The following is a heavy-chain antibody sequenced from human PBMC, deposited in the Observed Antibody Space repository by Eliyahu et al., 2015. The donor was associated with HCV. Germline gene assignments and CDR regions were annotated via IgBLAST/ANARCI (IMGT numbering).Heavy chain of an antibody. Sequence: EVQLLESGGGLVQPGGSLRLSCAASGXTFSSYALNWVRQAPGKGLEWVSAIRGSGGSTYYADSVKGRFAISRDNSKNTLYLQMNSLRAEDTAIYYCATTHGDYVVSPLDSWGQGTLVTVSS. V-gene: IGHV3-23*01. CDR1: GXTFSSYA. CDR3: ATTHGDYVVSPLDS. D-gene: IGHD4-17*01. J-gene: IGHJ5*01. CDR2: IRGSGGST.